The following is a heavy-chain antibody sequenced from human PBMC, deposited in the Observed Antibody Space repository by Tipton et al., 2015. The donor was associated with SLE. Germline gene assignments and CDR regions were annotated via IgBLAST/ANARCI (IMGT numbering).Heavy chain of an antibody. D-gene: IGHD4-23*01. CDR2: IYTSGST. CDR3: AREGIYGGPYY. CDR1: GGSISSGSYY. Sequence: TLSLTCTVSGGSISSGSYYWSWIRQPAGKGLEWIGRIYTSGSTNYNPSLKSRVTISVDTSKNQFSLKLSSVTAADTAVYYCAREGIYGGPYYWGQGTLVTVSS. J-gene: IGHJ4*02. V-gene: IGHV4-61*02.